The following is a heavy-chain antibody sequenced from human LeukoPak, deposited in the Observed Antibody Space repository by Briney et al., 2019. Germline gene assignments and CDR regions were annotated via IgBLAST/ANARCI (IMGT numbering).Heavy chain of an antibody. CDR3: ARDVAIAVAANPVDY. J-gene: IGHJ4*02. CDR1: GFTFSDYY. D-gene: IGHD6-19*01. Sequence: GGSLRLSCAASGFTFSDYYMSWIRQAPGKGLEWVSYSSSSGSTIYYADSVKGRFTISRDNAKNSLYLQMNSLRAEDTAVYYCARDVAIAVAANPVDYWGQGTLVTVSS. V-gene: IGHV3-11*01. CDR2: SSSSGSTI.